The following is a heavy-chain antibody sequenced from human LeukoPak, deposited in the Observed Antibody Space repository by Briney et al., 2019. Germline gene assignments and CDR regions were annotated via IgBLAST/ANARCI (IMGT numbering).Heavy chain of an antibody. CDR3: ARTLPTIRGLYYYYGMDV. J-gene: IGHJ6*02. CDR1: GGTFSSYA. CDR2: IIPIFGTA. D-gene: IGHD5-12*01. V-gene: IGHV1-69*13. Sequence: SVKVSCKASGGTFSSYAISWVRQAPGQGLEWMGGIIPIFGTANYAQKFQGRVTITADESTSTAYMELSSLRSEDTAVYHCARTLPTIRGLYYYYGMDVWGQGTTVTVSS.